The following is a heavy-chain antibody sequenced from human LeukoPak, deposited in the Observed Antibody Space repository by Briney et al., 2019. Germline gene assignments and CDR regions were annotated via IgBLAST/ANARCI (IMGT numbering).Heavy chain of an antibody. D-gene: IGHD3-22*01. Sequence: SETLSLTCTVSGGSISSYYWSWIRQPPGKGLEWIGYIYYSGSTNYNPSLKSLVTISVDTSKNQFSLKLSSVTAADTAVYYCARVADTSGYYYGLEYYFDYWGQGTLVPVAS. CDR1: GGSISSYY. CDR3: ARVADTSGYYYGLEYYFDY. V-gene: IGHV4-59*01. CDR2: IYYSGST. J-gene: IGHJ4*02.